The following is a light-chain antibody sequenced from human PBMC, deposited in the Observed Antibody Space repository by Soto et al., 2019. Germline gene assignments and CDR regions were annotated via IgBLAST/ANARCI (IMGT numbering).Light chain of an antibody. CDR1: QSVYSN. Sequence: EIVMTQSPATQSVSPGERATLSCRASQSVYSNLAWYQQKPGQAPRLLIYGASSRASRIPVRFSGSGSGTEFTLTISSLQSEHFAVYYCQQYNSWPRTFGQGTKVEIK. CDR3: QQYNSWPRT. J-gene: IGKJ1*01. V-gene: IGKV3-15*01. CDR2: GAS.